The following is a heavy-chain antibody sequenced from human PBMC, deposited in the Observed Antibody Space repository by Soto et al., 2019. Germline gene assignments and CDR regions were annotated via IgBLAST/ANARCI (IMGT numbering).Heavy chain of an antibody. CDR3: VVENTIFGVVTHGMDV. D-gene: IGHD3-3*01. CDR2: IYYSGST. CDR1: GGSISSSSYY. V-gene: IGHV4-39*01. Sequence: SETLSLTCTVSGGSISSSSYYWGWIRQPPGKGLEWIGSIYYSGSTYYNPSLKSRVTISVDTSKNQFSLKLSSVTAADTAVYYCVVENTIFGVVTHGMDVWGQGTTVTVSS. J-gene: IGHJ6*02.